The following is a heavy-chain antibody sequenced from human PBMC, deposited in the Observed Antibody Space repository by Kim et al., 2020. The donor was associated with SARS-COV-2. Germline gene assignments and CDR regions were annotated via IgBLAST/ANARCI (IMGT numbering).Heavy chain of an antibody. D-gene: IGHD3-22*01. J-gene: IGHJ4*02. CDR2: IYPGDSDT. CDR1: GYSFTSYW. CDR3: ARRGVRYYYDSSGYYYFDY. V-gene: IGHV5-51*01. Sequence: GESLKISCKGSGYSFTSYWIGWVRQMPGKGVEWMGIIYPGDSDTRYSPSFQGQVTISAEKSISTAYLQWSSLKASDTAMYYCARRGVRYYYDSSGYYYFDYWGQGTLVTVSS.